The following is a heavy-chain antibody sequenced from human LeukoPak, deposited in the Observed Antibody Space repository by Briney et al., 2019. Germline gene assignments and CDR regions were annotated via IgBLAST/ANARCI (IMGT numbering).Heavy chain of an antibody. CDR2: IKQDGSEK. CDR1: GFTFSSYW. CDR3: ARGSGIITGIDE. Sequence: GGSLRLSCAASGFTFSSYWMSWVRQAPGKGLEWVANIKQDGSEKYYGDSVKGRFTISRDNAKNTLSLQMNSLRAEDTAVYYCARGSGIITGIDEWGQGTLVTASS. D-gene: IGHD6-25*01. V-gene: IGHV3-7*01. J-gene: IGHJ4*02.